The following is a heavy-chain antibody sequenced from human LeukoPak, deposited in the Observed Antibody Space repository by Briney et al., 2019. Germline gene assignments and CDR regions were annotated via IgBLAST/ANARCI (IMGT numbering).Heavy chain of an antibody. D-gene: IGHD3-3*01. CDR3: ARDPGTDYDFWSGYRGYYGMDV. CDR1: GYTFTSYG. V-gene: IGHV1-18*01. J-gene: IGHJ6*02. CDR2: ISAYNGNT. Sequence: ASVKVSCKASGYTFTSYGISWVRQAPGQGLEWMGWISAYNGNTNYAQKLQGRVTMTTDTSTGTAYMELRSLRSDDTAVYYCARDPGTDYDFWSGYRGYYGMDVWGQGTTVTVSS.